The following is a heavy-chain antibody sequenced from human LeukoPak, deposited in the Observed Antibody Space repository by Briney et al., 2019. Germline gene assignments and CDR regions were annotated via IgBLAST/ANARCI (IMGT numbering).Heavy chain of an antibody. D-gene: IGHD5-18*01. CDR1: GSTFSSYS. J-gene: IGHJ4*02. CDR3: ARAPHTAMLTGYDY. Sequence: GGSLRLSCAASGSTFSSYSMNWVRKAPGKGLGWVSSISSSSSYIYYADSVKGRFTISRDNAKNSLSLQMNSLRAEDTAVYYCARAPHTAMLTGYDYWGQGTLVTVSS. CDR2: ISSSSSYI. V-gene: IGHV3-21*01.